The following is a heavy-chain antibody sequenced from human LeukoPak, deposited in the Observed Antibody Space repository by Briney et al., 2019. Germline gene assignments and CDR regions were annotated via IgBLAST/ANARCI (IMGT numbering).Heavy chain of an antibody. V-gene: IGHV4-39*01. J-gene: IGHJ6*03. Sequence: KTSETLSLTCTVSGGSVISGSSYWGWIRQPPGKGLEWIGNIYYSGSTYYNPSLKSRLTISVDTSKNQFSLKLTSVTAADTAVYYCVSYTPPSRWDSCSMDVWGKGTTVTVSS. CDR2: IYYSGST. CDR3: VSYTPPSRWDSCSMDV. CDR1: GGSVISGSSY. D-gene: IGHD3-16*01.